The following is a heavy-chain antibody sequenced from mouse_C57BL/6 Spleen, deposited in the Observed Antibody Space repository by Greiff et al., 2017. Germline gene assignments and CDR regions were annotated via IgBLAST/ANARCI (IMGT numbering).Heavy chain of an antibody. CDR1: GFNIKDDY. V-gene: IGHV14-4*01. Sequence: VQLQQSGAELVRPGASVKLSCTASGFNIKDDYMHWVKQRPEQGLEWIGWVDPENGDTEYASKFQGKATITADTSSNTAYLQLSSLTSEDTAVYYCTTGYCGSSYNLPYWGQGTLVTVSA. J-gene: IGHJ3*01. CDR3: TTGYCGSSYNLPY. D-gene: IGHD1-1*01. CDR2: VDPENGDT.